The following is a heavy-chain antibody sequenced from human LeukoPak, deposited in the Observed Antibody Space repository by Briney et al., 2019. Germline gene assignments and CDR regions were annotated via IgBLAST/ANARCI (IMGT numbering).Heavy chain of an antibody. CDR1: GISLSTTNW. V-gene: IGHV4-4*02. J-gene: IGHJ4*02. CDR3: ARDNPRTTGYSSGSTFDF. CDR2: VYHSGRGNK. Sequence: SETLSLTCAVSGISLSTTNWWVWLRQPPGKGLEWIGEVYHSGRGNKNYNPSLKSRATISMDTSKNQFSLNLRSLTAADTAVYFCARDNPRTTGYSSGSTFDFWGQGILVTVSS. D-gene: IGHD6-19*01.